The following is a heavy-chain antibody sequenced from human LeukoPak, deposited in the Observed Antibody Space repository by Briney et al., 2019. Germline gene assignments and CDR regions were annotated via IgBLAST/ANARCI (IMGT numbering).Heavy chain of an antibody. D-gene: IGHD6-19*01. V-gene: IGHV2-5*01. CDR1: GFSLSTSGVG. J-gene: IGHJ4*02. CDR2: IYWNDDK. CDR3: AHRSAIAVAGYYFDY. Sequence: SGPTLVKPTQTLTLTCTFSGFSLSTSGVGVGWIRQPPGKALEWLALIYWNDDKRYSPSLKSRLTITKDTSKNQVVLTMTNMDPVDTATYYCAHRSAIAVAGYYFDYWGQGTLVTVSS.